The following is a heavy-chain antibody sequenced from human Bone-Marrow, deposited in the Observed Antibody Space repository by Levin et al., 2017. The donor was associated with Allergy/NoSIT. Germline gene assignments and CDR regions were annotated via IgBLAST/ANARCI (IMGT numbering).Heavy chain of an antibody. CDR3: ARAIPSGGNSYYYYYMDV. V-gene: IGHV4-59*01. J-gene: IGHJ6*03. CDR2: IYYSGST. CDR1: GGSISTYY. D-gene: IGHD4-23*01. Sequence: SQTLSLTCTVSGGSISTYYWSWIRQPPEKRLEWIGYIYYSGSTKYNPSLKSRVTLLVDTSKYLFSLKLSSVTAADSAVYFCARAIPSGGNSYYYYYMDVWGKGTTVTVSS.